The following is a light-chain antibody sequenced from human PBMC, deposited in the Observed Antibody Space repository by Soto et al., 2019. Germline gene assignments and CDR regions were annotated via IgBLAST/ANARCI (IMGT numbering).Light chain of an antibody. J-gene: IGLJ2*01. CDR2: GNT. V-gene: IGLV1-40*01. Sequence: QSVLTQPPSVSGAPGQTVTISCTGGSSNIGTGYDVHWYQQFPGTAPKLLIFGNTNRPSGVPDRFSASKSGTSASLVITGLQAEDEADYYCQCYENVLTTSEVVFGGGTKVTVL. CDR1: SSNIGTGYD. CDR3: QCYENVLTTSEVV.